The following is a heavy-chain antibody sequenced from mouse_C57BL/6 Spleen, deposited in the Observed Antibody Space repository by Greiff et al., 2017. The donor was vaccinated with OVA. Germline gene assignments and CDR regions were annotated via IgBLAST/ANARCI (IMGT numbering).Heavy chain of an antibody. CDR3: ARHEGYGNYFDY. CDR2: ISSGGSYT. V-gene: IGHV5-6*02. J-gene: IGHJ2*01. CDR1: GFTFSSYG. Sequence: EVMLVESGGDLVKPGGSLKLSCAASGFTFSSYGMSWVRQTPDKRLEWVATISSGGSYTYYPDSVKGRFTISRDNAKNTLYLQMSSLKSEDTAMYYCARHEGYGNYFDYWGQGTTLTVSS. D-gene: IGHD2-1*01.